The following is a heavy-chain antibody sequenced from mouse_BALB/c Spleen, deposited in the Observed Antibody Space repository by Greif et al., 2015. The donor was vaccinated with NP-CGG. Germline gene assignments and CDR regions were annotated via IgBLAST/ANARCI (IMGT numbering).Heavy chain of an antibody. CDR2: INPYNDGT. V-gene: IGHV1-14*01. CDR3: ARGIITTVVARVYFDY. D-gene: IGHD1-1*01. Sequence: VQLKESGPELVKPGASVKMSCKASGYTFTSYVMHWVKQKPGQGLEWIGYINPYNDGTKYNEKFKGKATLTSDKSSSTAYMELSSLTSEDSAVYYCARGIITTVVARVYFDYWGQGTTLTVSS. J-gene: IGHJ2*01. CDR1: GYTFTSYV.